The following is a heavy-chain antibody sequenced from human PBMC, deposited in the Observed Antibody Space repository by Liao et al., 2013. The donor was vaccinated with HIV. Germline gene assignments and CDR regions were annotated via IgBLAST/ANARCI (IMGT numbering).Heavy chain of an antibody. J-gene: IGHJ3*02. V-gene: IGHV4-61*02. CDR3: AGYRWLFEAFDI. D-gene: IGHD3-22*01. Sequence: QVQLQESGPGLVKPSQTLSLTCAVSGGSISSGPYYWSWIRQPAGKGLEWIGRISTSGSTNNNPSLKSRVTISVDTSKNQFSLKLSSVTAADTAVYYCAGYRWLFEAFDIWGQGTMVTVSS. CDR1: GGSISSGPYY. CDR2: ISTSGST.